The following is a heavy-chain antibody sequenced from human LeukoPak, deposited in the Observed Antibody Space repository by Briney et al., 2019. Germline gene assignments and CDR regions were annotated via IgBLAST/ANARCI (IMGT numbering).Heavy chain of an antibody. Sequence: GGSLRLSCAASGFTFSSYAMSWVRQAPGKGLEWVSAISGSGGGTYYADSVKDRFTISRDYSNNTLYLQMNSLKTEDTAVYYCARSSSSWYPLFDYWGQGTLVTVSS. CDR1: GFTFSSYA. D-gene: IGHD6-13*01. V-gene: IGHV3-23*01. J-gene: IGHJ4*02. CDR2: ISGSGGGT. CDR3: ARSSSSWYPLFDY.